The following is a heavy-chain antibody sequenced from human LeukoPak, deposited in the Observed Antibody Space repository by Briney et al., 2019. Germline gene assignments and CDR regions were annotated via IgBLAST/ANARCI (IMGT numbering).Heavy chain of an antibody. CDR2: INPNSGDT. CDR1: GYTFTAYY. CDR3: AREGSQDYSNYFNWFDP. J-gene: IGHJ5*02. Sequence: ASVKVSCKASGYTFTAYYIHWVRQAPGQGLEWIGRINPNSGDTNYAQKFQGRVTMTRDTSISTAYMELSRLRSDDTAVYYCAREGSQDYSNYFNWFDPWGQGTLVTVSS. D-gene: IGHD4-11*01. V-gene: IGHV1-2*06.